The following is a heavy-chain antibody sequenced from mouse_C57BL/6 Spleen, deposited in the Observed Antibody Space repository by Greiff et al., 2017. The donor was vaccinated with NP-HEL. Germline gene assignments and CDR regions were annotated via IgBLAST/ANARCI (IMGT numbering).Heavy chain of an antibody. CDR3: ARGGYYDYDGRYYAMDY. Sequence: VQLQQSGAELVKPGASVKMSCKASGYTFTSYWITWVKQRPGQGLEWIGDIYPGSGSTNYNEKFKSKATLTVDTSSSTAYMQLSSLTSEDSAVYYCARGGYYDYDGRYYAMDYWGQGTSVTVSS. CDR2: IYPGSGST. V-gene: IGHV1-55*01. D-gene: IGHD2-4*01. J-gene: IGHJ4*01. CDR1: GYTFTSYW.